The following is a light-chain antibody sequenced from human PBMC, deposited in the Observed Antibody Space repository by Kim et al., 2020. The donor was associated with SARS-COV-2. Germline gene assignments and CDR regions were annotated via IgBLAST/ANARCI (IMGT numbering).Light chain of an antibody. J-gene: IGKJ3*01. CDR2: GAS. V-gene: IGKV3-20*01. Sequence: PGERATLSCRASQSVSRSYLAWYQQKPGQAPRLLIYGASSRATGIPDRFSGSGSGTDFTLTISRLEPEDFAVYYCQQYGSSPRVTFGPGTKVDIK. CDR3: QQYGSSPRVT. CDR1: QSVSRSY.